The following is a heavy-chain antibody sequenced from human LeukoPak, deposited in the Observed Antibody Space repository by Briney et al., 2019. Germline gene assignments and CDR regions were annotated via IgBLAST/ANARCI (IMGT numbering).Heavy chain of an antibody. CDR3: ARAGTWIQLWYPFEN. J-gene: IGHJ4*02. CDR2: IWYDGSKK. Sequence: GGSLRLSCAASGFTFSSNGMPWVRQAPGKGLEWVAVIWYDGSKKYYADSVRGRFTISRDNSKNTLYLQVNSLRAEDTAVYYCARAGTWIQLWYPFENWGQGTLVTVSS. V-gene: IGHV3-33*01. D-gene: IGHD5-18*01. CDR1: GFTFSSNG.